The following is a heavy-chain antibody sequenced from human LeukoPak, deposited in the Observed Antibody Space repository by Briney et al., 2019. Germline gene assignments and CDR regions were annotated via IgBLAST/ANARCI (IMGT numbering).Heavy chain of an antibody. CDR1: GGSISSYY. V-gene: IGHV4-59*08. CDR2: IYYSGNT. D-gene: IGHD4/OR15-4a*01. J-gene: IGHJ4*02. CDR3: ARHSRGANSPFAS. Sequence: SETLSLTCTVSGGSISSYYWSWIRQPPGKGLEWIGCIYYSGNTYYNPSLKSRVTISVDTSKNQFSLNLSSVTAADTAVYHCARHSRGANSPFASWGQGTLVTVSS.